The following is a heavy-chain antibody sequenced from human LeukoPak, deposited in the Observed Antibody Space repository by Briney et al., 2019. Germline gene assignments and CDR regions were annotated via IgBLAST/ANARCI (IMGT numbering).Heavy chain of an antibody. D-gene: IGHD5-24*01. CDR3: ARIDGTAPDY. V-gene: IGHV1-2*02. Sequence: ASVKVSCKASGYTLTGHYTHWVRQAPGQGLEWMGWIHPNSGGTNYAQKFQGRVTMTRDTSISTAYMELSRLRSDDTAVYYCARIDGTAPDYWGQGTLVTVSS. J-gene: IGHJ4*02. CDR2: IHPNSGGT. CDR1: GYTLTGHY.